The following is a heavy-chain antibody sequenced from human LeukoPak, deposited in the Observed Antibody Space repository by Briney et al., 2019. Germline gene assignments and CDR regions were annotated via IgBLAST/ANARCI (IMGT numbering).Heavy chain of an antibody. V-gene: IGHV1-8*03. Sequence: ASVKVSCKASGYTFTDYYINWVRQAPGQELEWMGWMSPESGDTGYAHKFQGRVTITRNTSITTAYMELRSLRFEDTAMYYCARSLRLGELYAAWGQGTLVTVSS. CDR3: ARSLRLGELYAA. CDR1: GYTFTDYY. CDR2: MSPESGDT. J-gene: IGHJ4*02. D-gene: IGHD3-16*01.